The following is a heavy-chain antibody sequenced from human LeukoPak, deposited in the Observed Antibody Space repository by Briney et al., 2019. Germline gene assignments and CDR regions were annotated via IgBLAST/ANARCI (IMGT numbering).Heavy chain of an antibody. J-gene: IGHJ4*02. CDR3: ARPQKSGLLPYYFDY. CDR2: IHTSGST. D-gene: IGHD3-10*01. V-gene: IGHV4-4*07. Sequence: SETLSLTCTVSGGSISSYYWSWIRQPARKGLEWIGRIHTSGSTDYNPSLKSRVTMSVDTSKNQFSLKLSSVTAADTAVYYCARPQKSGLLPYYFDYWGQGTLVTVSS. CDR1: GGSISSYY.